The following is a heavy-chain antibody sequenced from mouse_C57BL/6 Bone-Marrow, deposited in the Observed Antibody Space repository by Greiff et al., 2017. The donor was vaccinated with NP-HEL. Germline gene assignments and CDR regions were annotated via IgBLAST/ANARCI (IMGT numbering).Heavy chain of an antibody. CDR1: GYTFTSYG. J-gene: IGHJ4*01. D-gene: IGHD1-1*01. CDR3: ARYYGSIYYAMDY. Sequence: VKVVESGAELARPGASVKLSCKASGYTFTSYGISWVKQRTGQGLEWIGEIYPRSGNTYYNEKFKGKATLTADKSSSTAYMELRSLTSEDSAVYFCARYYGSIYYAMDYWGQGTSVTVSS. CDR2: IYPRSGNT. V-gene: IGHV1-81*01.